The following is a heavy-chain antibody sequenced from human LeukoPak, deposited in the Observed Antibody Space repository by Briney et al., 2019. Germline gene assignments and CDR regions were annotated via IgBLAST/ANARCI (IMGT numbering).Heavy chain of an antibody. CDR1: GYSFSNYW. Sequence: GESLKSSCEGSGYSFSNYWIGWVRQMPGKGLEWMGIYYPGDYETRYSPSFQGLVTISDDKSISTAYLQWSSLKASDTAMYYCAIPPGYCGNDCSFDHWGQGTLVAVPS. J-gene: IGHJ4*02. CDR3: AIPPGYCGNDCSFDH. D-gene: IGHD2-21*02. CDR2: YYPGDYET. V-gene: IGHV5-51*01.